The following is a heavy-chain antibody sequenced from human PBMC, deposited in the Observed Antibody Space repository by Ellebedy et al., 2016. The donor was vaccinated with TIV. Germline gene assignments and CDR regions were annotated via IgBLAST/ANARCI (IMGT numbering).Heavy chain of an antibody. J-gene: IGHJ4*02. CDR2: ISSSGSTI. CDR3: ASPIGRGLRGVTSVPFDY. CDR1: GFTFSDYY. V-gene: IGHV3-11*01. D-gene: IGHD3-10*01. Sequence: GGSLRLSXAASGFTFSDYYMSWIRQAPGKGLEWVSYISSSGSTIYYADSVKGRFTIPRDNAKNSLYLQMNSLRAEDTAVYYCASPIGRGLRGVTSVPFDYWGQGTLVTVSS.